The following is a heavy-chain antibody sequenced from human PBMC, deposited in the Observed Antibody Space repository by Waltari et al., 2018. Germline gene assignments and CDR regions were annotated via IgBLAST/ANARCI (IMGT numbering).Heavy chain of an antibody. CDR3: ARDRDITRAFDI. D-gene: IGHD1-20*01. J-gene: IGHJ3*02. V-gene: IGHV3-30-3*01. Sequence: QVQLVESGGGVVQPGRSLRLSCAASGFTFSSYAMHWVRQAPGKGLEWVAVISYDGSNKYYADSVKGRFTISRDNSKNTLYLQMNSLRAEDTAVYYCARDRDITRAFDIWGQGTMVTVSS. CDR2: ISYDGSNK. CDR1: GFTFSSYA.